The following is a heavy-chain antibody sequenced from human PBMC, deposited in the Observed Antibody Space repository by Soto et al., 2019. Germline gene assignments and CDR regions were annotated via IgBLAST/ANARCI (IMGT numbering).Heavy chain of an antibody. V-gene: IGHV3-74*01. D-gene: IGHD6-13*01. J-gene: IGHJ1*01. CDR3: EADHRVRQQVSDFQ. CDR2: INTDGSGT. Sequence: GKGLVWVSRINTDGSGTTYADSVKGRFTISRDNAKNMVYLQMNSLRAEDTFVFYFEADHRVRQQVSDFQ.